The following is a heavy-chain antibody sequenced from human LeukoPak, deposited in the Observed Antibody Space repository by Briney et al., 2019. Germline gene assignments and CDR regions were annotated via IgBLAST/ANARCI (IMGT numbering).Heavy chain of an antibody. CDR1: GFTVSNKY. CDR3: ARRAGGYSHPYDY. D-gene: IGHD4-23*01. CDR2: IYSDGRT. Sequence: PGGSLRLSCAASGFTVSNKYMTWVRQAPGKGLEWLSLIYSDGRTYYADSVKGRCTISRDNSKNTLYLQMNSLRAEDTAVYYCARRAGGYSHPYDYWGQGTLVTVSS. V-gene: IGHV3-53*01. J-gene: IGHJ4*02.